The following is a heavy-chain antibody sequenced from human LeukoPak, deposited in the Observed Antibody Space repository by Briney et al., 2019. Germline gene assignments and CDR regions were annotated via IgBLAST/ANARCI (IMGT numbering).Heavy chain of an antibody. CDR1: GFTFSSYW. CDR2: IKQDGSEK. D-gene: IGHD3-10*01. CDR3: ARVAALGEDYYYYYYMDV. Sequence: GGSLRLSCAASGFTFSSYWMSWVRQAPGKGLEWVANIKQDGSEKYYVDSVKGRFTISRDNAKNSLYLQMNSLRAEDTAVYYCARVAALGEDYYYYYYMDVWGKGTTVTVSS. J-gene: IGHJ6*03. V-gene: IGHV3-7*01.